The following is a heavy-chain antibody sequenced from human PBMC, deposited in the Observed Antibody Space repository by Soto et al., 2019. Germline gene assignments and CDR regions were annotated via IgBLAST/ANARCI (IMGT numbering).Heavy chain of an antibody. Sequence: ASVKFSCKASGYTFTGYYMHWVRQAPGQGLEWMGWINPNSGGTNYAQKFQGWVTMTRDTSISTAYMELSRLRSDDTAVYYCASSTTHNYYYGMDVWGQGTTVTVSS. D-gene: IGHD5-12*01. CDR2: INPNSGGT. CDR3: ASSTTHNYYYGMDV. J-gene: IGHJ6*02. CDR1: GYTFTGYY. V-gene: IGHV1-2*04.